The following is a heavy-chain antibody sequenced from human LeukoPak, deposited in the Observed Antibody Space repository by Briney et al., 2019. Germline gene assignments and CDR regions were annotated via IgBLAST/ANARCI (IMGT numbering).Heavy chain of an antibody. Sequence: GGSLRLSCAASGFTFSSYMMTWVRQAPGKGLEWVANIKPDGGEKFYVDSVRGRFTISRDNAKNSLYLQMNSLRAEDTAVYYCARTGVGFDYWGQGTLVTVSS. D-gene: IGHD3-10*01. CDR1: GFTFSSYM. CDR3: ARTGVGFDY. V-gene: IGHV3-7*01. J-gene: IGHJ4*02. CDR2: IKPDGGEK.